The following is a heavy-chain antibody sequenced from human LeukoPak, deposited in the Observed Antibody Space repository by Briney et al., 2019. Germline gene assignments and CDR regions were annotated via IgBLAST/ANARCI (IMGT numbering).Heavy chain of an antibody. D-gene: IGHD3-10*02. CDR1: EFTFSTYA. CDR2: ISSSGSTI. CDR3: AELGITMIGGV. J-gene: IGHJ6*04. Sequence: SGGSLRLSCAASEFTFSTYAMHWVRQAPGKGLEWVSYISSSGSTIYYADSVKGRFTISRDNAKNSLYLQMNSLRAEDTAVYYCAELGITMIGGVWGKGTTVTISS. V-gene: IGHV3-48*03.